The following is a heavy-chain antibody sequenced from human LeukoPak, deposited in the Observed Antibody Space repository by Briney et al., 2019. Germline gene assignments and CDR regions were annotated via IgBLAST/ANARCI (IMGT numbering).Heavy chain of an antibody. D-gene: IGHD6-6*01. V-gene: IGHV1-8*01. CDR1: GYTFTSYD. J-gene: IGHJ4*02. CDR2: MNPNSGNT. Sequence: ASVRVSCKASGYTFTSYDINWVRQATGQGLEWMGWMNPNSGNTGYAQKFQGRVNMTRNTSISTAYMELSSLESEDTAVYYCARRRSGSSGPPSDHWGQGTLVTVSS. CDR3: ARRRSGSSGPPSDH.